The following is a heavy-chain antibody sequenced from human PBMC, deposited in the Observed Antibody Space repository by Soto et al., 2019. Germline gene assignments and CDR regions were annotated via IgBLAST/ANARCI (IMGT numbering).Heavy chain of an antibody. D-gene: IGHD3-22*01. J-gene: IGHJ4*02. CDR1: GFSLTTNRVG. CDR2: IYGNDDK. Sequence: SGPTLVNPTQTLTLTCTFSGFSLTTNRVGVGWIRQPPGKALEWLALIYGNDDKEYSPSLKSRLTIIKDISKDQVALTVTNVDPVDTATYYCAHRPYYYYDSSGYYFHWGQGTLVTVSS. V-gene: IGHV2-5*01. CDR3: AHRPYYYYDSSGYYFH.